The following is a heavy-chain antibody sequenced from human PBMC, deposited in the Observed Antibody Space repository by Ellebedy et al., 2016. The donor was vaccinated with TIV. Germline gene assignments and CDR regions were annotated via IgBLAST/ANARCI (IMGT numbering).Heavy chain of an antibody. CDR3: TSSTWQTQFDN. J-gene: IGHJ4*02. V-gene: IGHV3-7*01. Sequence: GESLKISCATSGFKLSIYWMTWVRQSPGKGLDWVASIKHDGSEKYHVDSVKGRFTISRDNAKNSLFLQMDYLRAEDSAVYRCTSSTWQTQFDNWGQGTRGTVSS. CDR2: IKHDGSEK. CDR1: GFKLSIYW. D-gene: IGHD6-13*01.